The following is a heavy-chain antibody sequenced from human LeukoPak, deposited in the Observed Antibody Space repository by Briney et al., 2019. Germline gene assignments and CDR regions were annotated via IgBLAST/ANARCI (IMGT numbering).Heavy chain of an antibody. Sequence: PGGSLRLSCAASGFTFSSYSMNWVRQAPGKGLEWVSSISSSSSYIYYADSEKGRFTIHRDNAKNSLYLQMNSLRAEDTAVYYCVRESWRYDFWSGNDWGQGTLVTVSS. J-gene: IGHJ4*02. D-gene: IGHD3-3*01. CDR2: ISSSSSYI. CDR1: GFTFSSYS. V-gene: IGHV3-21*01. CDR3: VRESWRYDFWSGND.